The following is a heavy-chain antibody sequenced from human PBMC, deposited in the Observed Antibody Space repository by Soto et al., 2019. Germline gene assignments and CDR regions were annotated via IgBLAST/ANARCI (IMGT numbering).Heavy chain of an antibody. CDR1: GGSFSGYY. CDR3: ARWRYCSSTSCYRVFDY. J-gene: IGHJ4*02. D-gene: IGHD2-2*01. CDR2: INHSGST. V-gene: IGHV4-34*01. Sequence: SETLSLTCAVYGGSFSGYYWSWIRQPPGKGLEWIGEINHSGSTNYNPSLKSRVTISVDTSKNQFSLKLSSVTAADTAVYYCARWRYCSSTSCYRVFDYWGQGTLVTVSS.